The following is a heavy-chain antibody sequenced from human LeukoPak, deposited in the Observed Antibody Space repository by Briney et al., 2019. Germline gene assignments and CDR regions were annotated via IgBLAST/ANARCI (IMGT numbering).Heavy chain of an antibody. CDR2: INHSGST. CDR3: ARGQGGYSYGPERSPIRYNWFDP. V-gene: IGHV4-34*01. D-gene: IGHD5-18*01. J-gene: IGHJ5*02. CDR1: GGSFSGYY. Sequence: PSETLSLTCAVYGGSFSGYYWSWIRQPPGKGLEWIGEINHSGSTNYNPSLKSRVTISVDTSKNQFSLKLSSVTAADTAVYYCARGQGGYSYGPERSPIRYNWFDPWGQGTQVTVSS.